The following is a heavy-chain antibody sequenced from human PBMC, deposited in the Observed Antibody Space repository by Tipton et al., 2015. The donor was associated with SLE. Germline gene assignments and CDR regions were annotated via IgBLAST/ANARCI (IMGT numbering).Heavy chain of an antibody. Sequence: PGLVKPSGTLSLTCTVSGGSVNSYYYWSWIRQPPGKGLEWIGYISYRGSTSYHPSLNSRVTISVDTSKNQFSLKLNSVTATDTAVYYCARHAVEYSGLVAFSVWGQGTMVTVSS. CDR1: GGSVNSYYY. D-gene: IGHD2/OR15-2a*01. V-gene: IGHV4-59*08. CDR2: ISYRGST. J-gene: IGHJ3*01. CDR3: ARHAVEYSGLVAFSV.